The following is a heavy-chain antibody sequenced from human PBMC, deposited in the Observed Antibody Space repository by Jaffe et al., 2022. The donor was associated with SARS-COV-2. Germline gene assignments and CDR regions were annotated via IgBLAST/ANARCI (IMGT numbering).Heavy chain of an antibody. V-gene: IGHV3-7*01. CDR3: ARDSGGRFLEWLLSTGYFDL. CDR2: IKQDGSEK. J-gene: IGHJ2*01. D-gene: IGHD3-3*01. Sequence: EVQLVESGGGLVQPGGSLRLSCAASGFTFSSYWMSWVRQAPGKGLEWVANIKQDGSEKYYVDSVKGRFTISRDNAKNSLYLQMNSLRAEDTAVYYCARDSGGRFLEWLLSTGYFDLWGRGTLVTVSS. CDR1: GFTFSSYW.